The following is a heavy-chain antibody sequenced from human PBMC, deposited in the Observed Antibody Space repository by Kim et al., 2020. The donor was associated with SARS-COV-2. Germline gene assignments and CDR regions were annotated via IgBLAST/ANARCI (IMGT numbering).Heavy chain of an antibody. V-gene: IGHV4-4*02. D-gene: IGHD3-16*02. CDR3: ARWVWGSYRYHFDY. Sequence: SETLSLTCAVSGGSISSSNWWSWVRQPPGKGLEWIGEIYHSGSTNYNPSLKSRVTISVDKSKNQFSLKLSSVTAADTAVYYCARWVWGSYRYHFDYWGQGTLVTVSS. CDR2: IYHSGST. CDR1: GGSISSSNW. J-gene: IGHJ4*02.